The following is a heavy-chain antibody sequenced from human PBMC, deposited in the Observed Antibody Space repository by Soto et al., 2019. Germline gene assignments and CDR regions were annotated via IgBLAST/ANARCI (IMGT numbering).Heavy chain of an antibody. CDR3: TRHLQYC. CDR1: GFIFTDSA. CDR2: IRSKTNTYAT. V-gene: IGHV3-73*02. J-gene: IGHJ4*02. Sequence: EVQLVESGGGLVQPGGSLKLSCAASGFIFTDSAMHWVRQASGKGLEWVGRIRSKTNTYATEYAASVKGRFTISRDDSKNTAYLQMTSLKTEDTAVYYCTRHLQYCWGQGTLVTVSS.